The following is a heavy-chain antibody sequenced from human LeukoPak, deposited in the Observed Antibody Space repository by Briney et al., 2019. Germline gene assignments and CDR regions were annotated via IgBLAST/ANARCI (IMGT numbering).Heavy chain of an antibody. CDR2: INHSGST. CDR1: GFTFSSYA. Sequence: GSLRLSCAASGFTFSSYAMSWVRQPPGKGLEWIGEINHSGSTNYNPSLKSRVTLSVDTSKNQFSLKLSSVTAADTAVYYCASVRRTGDFWSGYSPKSDAFDIWGQGTMVTVSS. V-gene: IGHV4-34*01. D-gene: IGHD3-3*01. J-gene: IGHJ3*02. CDR3: ASVRRTGDFWSGYSPKSDAFDI.